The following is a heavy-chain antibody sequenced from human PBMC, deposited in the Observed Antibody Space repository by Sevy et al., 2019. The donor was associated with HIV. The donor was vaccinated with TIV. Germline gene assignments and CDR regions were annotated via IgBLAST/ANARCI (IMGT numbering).Heavy chain of an antibody. Sequence: ASVKVSCKASGYTFTGYYMHWVRQAPGQGLEWMGRINPNSGGTNYAQKFQGRVTMTRDTSISTAYMELSRLRSDDTAVYYCARDKRLPPIWSGSINWFDPWGQGTLVTVSS. V-gene: IGHV1-2*06. D-gene: IGHD3-3*01. CDR3: ARDKRLPPIWSGSINWFDP. CDR1: GYTFTGYY. J-gene: IGHJ5*02. CDR2: INPNSGGT.